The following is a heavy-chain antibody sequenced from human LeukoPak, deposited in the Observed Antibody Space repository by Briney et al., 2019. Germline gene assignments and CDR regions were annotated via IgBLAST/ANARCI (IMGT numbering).Heavy chain of an antibody. D-gene: IGHD6-13*01. CDR2: INPNSGGT. CDR1: GYTFTSYF. Sequence: ASVKVSCKAFGYTFTSYFMHRVRQAPGQGLEWMGRINPNSGGTNYAQKFQGRVTMTRDTSISTAYMELSRLRSDDTAVYYCARRGSSSWYYYFDYWGQGTLVTVSS. J-gene: IGHJ4*02. CDR3: ARRGSSSWYYYFDY. V-gene: IGHV1-2*06.